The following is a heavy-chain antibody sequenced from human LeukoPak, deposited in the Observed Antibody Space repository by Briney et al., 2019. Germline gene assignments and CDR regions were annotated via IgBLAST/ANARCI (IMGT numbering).Heavy chain of an antibody. CDR1: GFSVSGKF. J-gene: IGHJ4*02. CDR3: ASGDGYLQPY. Sequence: PGGSLRLSCAASGFSVSGKFMSWVRQAPGKGLEWVSIIHYDGKIRYAGSVGGRVTIYRDDSENTLFLQMNSLRVDDTAVYFCASGDGYLQPYWGQGTLVTVSS. CDR2: IHYDGKI. D-gene: IGHD2-21*01. V-gene: IGHV3-53*01.